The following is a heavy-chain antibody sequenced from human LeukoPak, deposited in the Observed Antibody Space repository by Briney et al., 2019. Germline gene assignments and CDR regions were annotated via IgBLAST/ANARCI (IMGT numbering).Heavy chain of an antibody. CDR2: INGRGFSI. J-gene: IGHJ4*02. Sequence: GGSLRLSCATSGFTFSAYSMNWVRHAPGKGLEWVANINGRGFSIHYADSIKGRFTISRDNTKDLLYLQMTSLRADDTALYYCTRDQPSSGWGFDSWGRGTLVTVSS. V-gene: IGHV3-21*06. CDR3: TRDQPSSGWGFDS. CDR1: GFTFSAYS. D-gene: IGHD6-19*01.